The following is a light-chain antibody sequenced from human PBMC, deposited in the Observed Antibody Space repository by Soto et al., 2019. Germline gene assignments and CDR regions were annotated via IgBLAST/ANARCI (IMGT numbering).Light chain of an antibody. V-gene: IGLV2-8*01. CDR1: SSDVGGYNS. Sequence: QSALTQPPSASGSPGQSVTISCTGTSSDVGGYNSVSWYQQHPGKAPKLMIYEVSKRPSGVPDRFSGSKSGNTASLTVSGLQAEDEADYYCRSHAGGHSYVFGTGTNVTVL. CDR3: RSHAGGHSYV. CDR2: EVS. J-gene: IGLJ1*01.